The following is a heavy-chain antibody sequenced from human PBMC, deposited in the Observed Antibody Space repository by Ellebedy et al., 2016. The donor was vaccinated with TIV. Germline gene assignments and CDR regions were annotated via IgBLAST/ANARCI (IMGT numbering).Heavy chain of an antibody. V-gene: IGHV5-51*01. CDR3: AARSVGGYSYGRPTYFDY. CDR2: IYPGGSDT. CDR1: GYSFTNYW. D-gene: IGHD5-18*01. Sequence: GESLKISXQGSGYSFTNYWIGWVRQMPGKGLEWMGIIYPGGSDTRYSPSFQGQVTISADKTISTAYLQWSSLKPSDTAIYYCAARSVGGYSYGRPTYFDYWGQGTLVTVSS. J-gene: IGHJ4*02.